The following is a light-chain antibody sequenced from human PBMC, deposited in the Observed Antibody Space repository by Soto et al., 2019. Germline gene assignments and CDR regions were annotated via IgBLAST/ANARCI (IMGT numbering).Light chain of an antibody. CDR3: QQYDNLPIT. J-gene: IGKJ5*01. CDR1: QDISNY. V-gene: IGKV1-33*01. Sequence: DIQMTQSPSSLSASVGDRVTITCQASQDISNYLNWYQQKPGKAPKLLIYAASNLETGVPSRFSGSGSGTDFTFTISSLQPEDIATYYCQQYDNLPITFGQGTRLEIK. CDR2: AAS.